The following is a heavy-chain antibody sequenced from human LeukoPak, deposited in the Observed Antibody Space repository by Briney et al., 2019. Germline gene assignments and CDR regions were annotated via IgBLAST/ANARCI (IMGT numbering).Heavy chain of an antibody. Sequence: SETLSLTCTASGGSISSYYWNWIRQPPGKGLEWIGYIYYSGSTNYNPSLRSRVTMSVDTSKNQFSLKLSSVTAADTAVYYCARVARGEITRLDYWGQGTLVTVSS. V-gene: IGHV4-59*12. D-gene: IGHD1-14*01. CDR2: IYYSGST. J-gene: IGHJ4*02. CDR1: GGSISSYY. CDR3: ARVARGEITRLDY.